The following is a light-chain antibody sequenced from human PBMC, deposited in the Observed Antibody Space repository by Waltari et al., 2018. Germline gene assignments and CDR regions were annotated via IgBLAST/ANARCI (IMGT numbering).Light chain of an antibody. CDR2: QDT. J-gene: IGLJ1*01. Sequence: SFELTQPPSVSVSPGQTASITCSGDKLGDNYACWYQQKPGQSPVLIIYQDTKRPSGIPERFSGYNPGNTATLTISGTQAMDEADYYCQAWDSSTYVFGTGTKVTVL. CDR1: KLGDNY. CDR3: QAWDSSTYV. V-gene: IGLV3-1*01.